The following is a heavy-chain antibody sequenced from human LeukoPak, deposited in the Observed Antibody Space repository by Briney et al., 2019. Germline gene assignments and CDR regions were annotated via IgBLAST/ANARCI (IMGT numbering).Heavy chain of an antibody. CDR2: ISYDGSNK. CDR3: AKLMRHMMEDVYDI. V-gene: IGHV3-30*18. D-gene: IGHD2-21*01. J-gene: IGHJ3*02. Sequence: GGSLRLSCAASGFTFSSYGMHWVRQAPGKGLEWVAVISYDGSNKYYADSVKGRFTISRDNSKNTLYLQMNSLRAEDTAVYYCAKLMRHMMEDVYDIWGQGTMVTVSS. CDR1: GFTFSSYG.